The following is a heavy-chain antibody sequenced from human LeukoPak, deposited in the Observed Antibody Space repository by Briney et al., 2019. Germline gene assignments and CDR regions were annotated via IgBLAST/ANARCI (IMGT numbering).Heavy chain of an antibody. CDR1: GYTFTSYD. Sequence: ASVKVSCKASGYTFTSYDINWVRQATGQGLEWMGWMNPNSGNTGYAQKFQGRVTITRNTSISTAYMELSSLRSEDTAVYYCASSDILTGYDDAFDIWGQGTMVTVSS. D-gene: IGHD3-9*01. CDR2: MNPNSGNT. J-gene: IGHJ3*02. V-gene: IGHV1-8*03. CDR3: ASSDILTGYDDAFDI.